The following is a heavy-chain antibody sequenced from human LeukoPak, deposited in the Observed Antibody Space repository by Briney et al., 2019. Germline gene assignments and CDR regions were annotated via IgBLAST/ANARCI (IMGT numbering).Heavy chain of an antibody. CDR3: ARDPGYYYYGMDV. CDR2: INGEGSGT. J-gene: IGHJ6*02. Sequence: PGGSVRLSCAVTGFNLRTYWIHWVRHSPGRGLEWVARINGEGSGTSYPDSVRGRFTISRDNAKNTAYLQMNSLRAEDTALYYCARDPGYYYYGMDVWGQGTTVVVSS. V-gene: IGHV3-74*01. CDR1: GFNLRTYW.